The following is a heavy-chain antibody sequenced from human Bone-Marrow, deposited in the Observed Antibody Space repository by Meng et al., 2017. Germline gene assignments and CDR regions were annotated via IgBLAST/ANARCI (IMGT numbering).Heavy chain of an antibody. D-gene: IGHD3-10*01. CDR2: ISSSSSYI. J-gene: IGHJ4*02. Sequence: GGSLRLSCAASGFTFSSYAMSWVRQAPGKGLEWVSSISSSSSYIYYADSVKGRFTISRDNAKNSLYLQMNSLRAEDTAVYYCAREQIWFGELTMFSYFDYWGQGTLVTVSS. V-gene: IGHV3-21*01. CDR3: AREQIWFGELTMFSYFDY. CDR1: GFTFSSYA.